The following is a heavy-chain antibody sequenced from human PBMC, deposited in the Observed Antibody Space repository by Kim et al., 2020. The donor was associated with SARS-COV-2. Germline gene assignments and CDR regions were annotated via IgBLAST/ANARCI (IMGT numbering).Heavy chain of an antibody. CDR1: GFTFSSYW. Sequence: GGSLRLSCAASGFTFSSYWIHWVRQVPGKGLVWVSRINGDGSTTNYADSVKGRFTISRDNAKNTLYLQMNSLRVEDTAVYYCARAASTSFDYWGQGTLVTGSS. J-gene: IGHJ4*02. CDR2: INGDGSTT. D-gene: IGHD6-6*01. V-gene: IGHV3-74*01. CDR3: ARAASTSFDY.